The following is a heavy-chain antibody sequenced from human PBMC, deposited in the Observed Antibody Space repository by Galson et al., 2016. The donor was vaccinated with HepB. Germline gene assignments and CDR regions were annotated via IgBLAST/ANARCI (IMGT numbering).Heavy chain of an antibody. CDR2: IDPSDSYS. J-gene: IGHJ5*02. CDR3: ARHSGYCYGGGCSPRFDP. Sequence: QSGAEVKKPGESLRISCQASGYTFSSYWISWIRQMPGKGLEWMGRIDPSDSYSDYSPSFQGHVTISVDNSIRTAYLKWSSLKASDTAMYYCARHSGYCYGGGCSPRFDPWGQGTLVTVSS. CDR1: GYTFSSYW. V-gene: IGHV5-10-1*01. D-gene: IGHD2-15*01.